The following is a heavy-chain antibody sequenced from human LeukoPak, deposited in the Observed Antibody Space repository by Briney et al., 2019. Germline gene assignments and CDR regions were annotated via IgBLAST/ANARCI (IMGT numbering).Heavy chain of an antibody. CDR2: FYSGGST. J-gene: IGHJ5*02. V-gene: IGHV3-53*01. CDR1: GLTVSSNY. D-gene: IGHD4/OR15-4a*01. CDR3: ARGQGASRGWFDP. Sequence: PGGSLRLSCTASGLTVSSNYVTWVRQAPAKGLEGVSVFYSGGSTYYADSVQGRFTVSTDNSKNTVYLQMNRLRAEDTAVYYCARGQGASRGWFDPWGQGTLVTVSS.